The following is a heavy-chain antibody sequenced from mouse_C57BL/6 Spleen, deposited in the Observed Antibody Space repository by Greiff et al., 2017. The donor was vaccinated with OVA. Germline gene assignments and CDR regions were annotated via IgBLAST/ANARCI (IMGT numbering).Heavy chain of an antibody. V-gene: IGHV5-9-1*02. CDR1: GFTFSSYA. Sequence: EVKLEESGEGLVKPGGSLKLSCAASGFTFSSYAMSWVRQTPEKRLEWVAYISSGGGYIYYADTVKGRFTISRDTARNTLYLQMSSLKSEDTAMYDCTRENYGSSYWFAYWGQGTLVTVSA. CDR2: ISSGGGYI. CDR3: TRENYGSSYWFAY. D-gene: IGHD1-1*01. J-gene: IGHJ3*01.